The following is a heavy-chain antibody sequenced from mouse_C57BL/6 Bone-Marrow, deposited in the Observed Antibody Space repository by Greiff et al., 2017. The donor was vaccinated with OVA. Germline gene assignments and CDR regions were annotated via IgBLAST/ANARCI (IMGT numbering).Heavy chain of an antibody. CDR2: IYPRDGST. J-gene: IGHJ3*01. V-gene: IGHV1-78*01. D-gene: IGHD1-1*01. Sequence: VQLVESDAELVKPGASVKISCKVSGYTFTDHTIHWMKQRPEQGLEWIGYIYPRDGSTKYNEKFKGKATLTADKSSSTAYMQLNSLTSEDSAVYFCARPYYYGSSYVGPWFAYWGQGTLVTVSA. CDR3: ARPYYYGSSYVGPWFAY. CDR1: GYTFTDHT.